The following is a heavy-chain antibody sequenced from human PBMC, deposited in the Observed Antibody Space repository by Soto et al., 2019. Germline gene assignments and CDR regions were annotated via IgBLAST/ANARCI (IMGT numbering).Heavy chain of an antibody. V-gene: IGHV2-70*11. CDR2: IDWDDDK. D-gene: IGHD6-6*01. CDR1: GFSLSTSGMC. CDR3: ARMSSSSSIFWHFDY. Sequence: QTLTLTCTFSGFSLSTSGMCVSWIRQPPGKALEWLARIDWDDDKYYSTSLKTRLTISKDTSKNQVVLTMTNMDPVDTATYYCARMSSSSSIFWHFDYWGQGTLVTVSS. J-gene: IGHJ4*02.